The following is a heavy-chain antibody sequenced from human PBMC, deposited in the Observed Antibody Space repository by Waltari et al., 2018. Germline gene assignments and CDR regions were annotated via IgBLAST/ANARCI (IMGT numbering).Heavy chain of an antibody. CDR2: IIPILCTA. CDR1: GGTFSSYA. V-gene: IGHV1-69*13. Sequence: QVQLVQSGAEVKKPGSSVKVSCKASGGTFSSYAISWVRQAPGQGLEWMGGIIPILCTANYAQKFQGRVTITADESTSTAYMELSSLRSEDTAVYYCARTLSYGDFVGYWGQGTLVTVSS. J-gene: IGHJ4*02. D-gene: IGHD4-17*01. CDR3: ARTLSYGDFVGY.